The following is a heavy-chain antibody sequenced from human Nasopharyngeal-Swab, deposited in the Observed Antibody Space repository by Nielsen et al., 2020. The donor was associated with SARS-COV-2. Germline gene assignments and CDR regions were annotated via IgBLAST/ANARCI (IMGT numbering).Heavy chain of an antibody. V-gene: IGHV4-59*08. Sequence: LRLSCTVSGASISSYYWSWIRQPPGKGLEWIGYNHYSGNTNYSHSLKSRVTISLDTSTNQFSLRLSSVTAADTAVYYCARHLGYSSGWYGFSFDYWGQGTLVTVSS. CDR3: ARHLGYSSGWYGFSFDY. CDR2: NHYSGNT. J-gene: IGHJ4*02. CDR1: GASISSYY. D-gene: IGHD6-19*01.